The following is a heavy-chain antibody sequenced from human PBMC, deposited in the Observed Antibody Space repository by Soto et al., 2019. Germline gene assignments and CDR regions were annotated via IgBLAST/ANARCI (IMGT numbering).Heavy chain of an antibody. D-gene: IGHD3-16*02. CDR1: GGSFSGYY. V-gene: IGHV4-34*01. CDR3: ARMGSGGSYRPDY. CDR2: INHSGST. Sequence: SETLSLTCAVYGGSFSGYYWSWIRQPPGKGLEWIGEINHSGSTNYNPSLKSRVTISVDTSKNQFSLKLSSVTAADTAVYYCARMGSGGSYRPDYWGQGTLVTVSS. J-gene: IGHJ4*02.